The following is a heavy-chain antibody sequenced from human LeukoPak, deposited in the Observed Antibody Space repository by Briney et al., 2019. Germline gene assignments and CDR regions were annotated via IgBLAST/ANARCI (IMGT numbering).Heavy chain of an antibody. V-gene: IGHV1-69*05. CDR1: GGTFSSYA. D-gene: IGHD3-22*01. J-gene: IGHJ4*02. CDR2: IISIFGTA. Sequence: ASEKVSCKASGGTFSSYAISWVRQAPGQGLEWMGRIISIFGTANYAQKFQGRVTITTDESTSTAYMELSSLRSEDTAVYYCARGENYYYDSSGYYTFWGQGTLVTVSS. CDR3: ARGENYYYDSSGYYTF.